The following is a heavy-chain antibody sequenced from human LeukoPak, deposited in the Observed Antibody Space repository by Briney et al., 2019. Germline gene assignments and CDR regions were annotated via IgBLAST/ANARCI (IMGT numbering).Heavy chain of an antibody. CDR2: IYDSGST. D-gene: IGHD5-12*01. J-gene: IGHJ3*02. CDR1: GGSISSYY. CDR3: ARAGERGYNGYDDAFDI. V-gene: IGHV4-59*01. Sequence: SETLSLTCTVSGGSISSYYWSWIRQPPGKGLEWIGYIYDSGSTNYNPSLKSRLTISVDTSKNQFSLKLSSVTAADTAIYYCARAGERGYNGYDDAFDIWGRGTMVTVSS.